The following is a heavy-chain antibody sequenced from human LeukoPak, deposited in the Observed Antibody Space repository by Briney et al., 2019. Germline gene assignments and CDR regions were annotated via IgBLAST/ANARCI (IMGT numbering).Heavy chain of an antibody. V-gene: IGHV1-69*05. CDR3: ARVLPPGVVVAAPPHY. Sequence: GASVKVSCKASGGTFSSYAISWVRQAPGQGLEWMGGIIPIFGTANYAQKFQGRVTITTDESTSTAYMELSSLRSEDTAVYYCARVLPPGVVVAAPPHYWGQGTLVTVSS. J-gene: IGHJ4*02. CDR1: GGTFSSYA. CDR2: IIPIFGTA. D-gene: IGHD2-15*01.